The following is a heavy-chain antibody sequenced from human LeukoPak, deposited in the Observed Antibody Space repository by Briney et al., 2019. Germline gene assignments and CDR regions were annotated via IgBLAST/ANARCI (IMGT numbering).Heavy chain of an antibody. CDR3: AKRPSDYADYVTYFDY. V-gene: IGHV3-30*18. Sequence: PAGGSLRLSCAASGFSFISYGMHWVRQAPGKGLEWVGVISDDGSSKDYADSVKGRFTISRDNSKEILYLQMNSLRDEGTAVYYCAKRPSDYADYVTYFDYWGQGTLVTVSS. D-gene: IGHD4-17*01. J-gene: IGHJ4*02. CDR2: ISDDGSSK. CDR1: GFSFISYG.